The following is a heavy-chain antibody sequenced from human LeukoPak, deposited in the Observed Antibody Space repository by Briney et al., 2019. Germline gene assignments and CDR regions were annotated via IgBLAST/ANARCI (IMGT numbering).Heavy chain of an antibody. D-gene: IGHD2-15*01. Sequence: ASVKVSCKASGYTFTSYYMHWVRQAPGQGLERMGIINPSGGSTSYAQKFQGRVTMTRDTSTSTVYMELSSLRSEDTAVYYCARDHGGYCSGGSCYYYYYGMDVWGQGTTVTVSS. J-gene: IGHJ6*02. V-gene: IGHV1-46*01. CDR2: INPSGGST. CDR1: GYTFTSYY. CDR3: ARDHGGYCSGGSCYYYYYGMDV.